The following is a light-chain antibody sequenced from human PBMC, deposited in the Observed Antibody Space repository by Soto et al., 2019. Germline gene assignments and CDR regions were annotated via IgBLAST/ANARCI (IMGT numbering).Light chain of an antibody. J-gene: IGKJ4*01. V-gene: IGKV1-9*01. Sequence: QLTQSPSVLSASVGDTVTMTCRASQALSNYLAWYQQKPGKAPDLLIYSASTLQSGVPSRFSGSGSETEFSLTIRALQPEDFATYYCQQLSRYPLTFGGGTKVDI. CDR2: SAS. CDR3: QQLSRYPLT. CDR1: QALSNY.